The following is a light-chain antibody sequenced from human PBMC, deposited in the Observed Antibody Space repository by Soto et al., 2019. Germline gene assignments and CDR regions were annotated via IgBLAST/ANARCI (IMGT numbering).Light chain of an antibody. CDR3: QQYGSSPRT. J-gene: IGKJ1*01. V-gene: IGKV3-20*01. Sequence: EIVLTQSPCTLSLSPGERATLSCRASQSVSSSYLAWYQQKPGQAPRLLIYGASSRATGIPDRFSGSGSGTGFTLTISRLEPEDFAVYYCQQYGSSPRTFGQGTKWIS. CDR2: GAS. CDR1: QSVSSSY.